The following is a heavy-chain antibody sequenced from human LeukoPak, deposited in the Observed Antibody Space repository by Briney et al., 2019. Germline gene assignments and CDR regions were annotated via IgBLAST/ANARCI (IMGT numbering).Heavy chain of an antibody. CDR1: GFTFSSYA. D-gene: IGHD6-13*01. CDR2: ISYDGSNK. J-gene: IGHJ4*02. V-gene: IGHV3-30-3*01. CDR3: ASDSSSCLFDY. Sequence: GGSLRLTCAASGFTFSSYAMHWVRQAPGKGLEWVAVISYDGSNKYYADSVKGRFTISRDNSKNTLYLQMNSLRAEDTAVYYCASDSSSCLFDYWGQGTLVTVSS.